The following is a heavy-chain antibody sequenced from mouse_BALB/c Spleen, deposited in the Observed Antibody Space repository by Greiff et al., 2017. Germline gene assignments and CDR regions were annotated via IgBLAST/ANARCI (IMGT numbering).Heavy chain of an antibody. D-gene: IGHD1-1*01. V-gene: IGHV5-6-5*01. Sequence: EVKLVESGGGLVKPGGSLKLSCAASGFTFSSYAMSWVRQTPEKRLEWVASISSGGSTYYPDSVKGRFTISRDNARNILYLQMSSLRSEDTAMYYCARGYYGSSYDAMDYWGQGTSVTVSS. CDR1: GFTFSSYA. CDR3: ARGYYGSSYDAMDY. J-gene: IGHJ4*01. CDR2: ISSGGST.